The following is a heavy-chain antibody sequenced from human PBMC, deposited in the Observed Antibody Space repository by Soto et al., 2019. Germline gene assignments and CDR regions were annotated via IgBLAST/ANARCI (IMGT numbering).Heavy chain of an antibody. CDR2: IMPIFRTP. CDR1: GGTFSNSA. D-gene: IGHD2-2*01. Sequence: QVQLDQSGAEVKKPGSSVKLSCKASGGTFSNSAISWVRQAPGQGLEWMGGIMPIFRTPDYAQKFQARVTITADESTGTAYVELSGLKPDDTAVYYCARDKDRLQLGGNYYYVVDVWGQGTTVTVSS. V-gene: IGHV1-69*12. CDR3: ARDKDRLQLGGNYYYVVDV. J-gene: IGHJ6*02.